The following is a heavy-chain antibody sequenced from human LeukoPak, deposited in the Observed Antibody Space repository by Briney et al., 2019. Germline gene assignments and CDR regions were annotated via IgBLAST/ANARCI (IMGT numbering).Heavy chain of an antibody. Sequence: GGSLRLSCAASAFTFSSYGMHWVRQAPGKGLEWVAFIRYDGSNKYYADSVKGRFTISRDNSKNTLYLQMNSLRAEDTAVYYCAKDLAGYYYDSSGWNAFDIWGQGTMVTVSS. D-gene: IGHD3-22*01. J-gene: IGHJ3*02. CDR3: AKDLAGYYYDSSGWNAFDI. CDR1: AFTFSSYG. V-gene: IGHV3-30*02. CDR2: IRYDGSNK.